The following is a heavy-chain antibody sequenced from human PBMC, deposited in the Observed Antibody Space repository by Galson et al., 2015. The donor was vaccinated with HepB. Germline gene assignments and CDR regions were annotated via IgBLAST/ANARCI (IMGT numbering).Heavy chain of an antibody. D-gene: IGHD3-10*01. J-gene: IGHJ4*02. Sequence: SLRLSCAASGFTFSSYAMHWVRQAPGKGLEWVAVISYDGSNKYYADSVKGRFTISRDNSKNTLYLQMNSLRAEDTAVYYCARGLGGGLFRMSGYYFDYWGQGTLVTVSS. CDR2: ISYDGSNK. CDR1: GFTFSSYA. V-gene: IGHV3-30-3*01. CDR3: ARGLGGGLFRMSGYYFDY.